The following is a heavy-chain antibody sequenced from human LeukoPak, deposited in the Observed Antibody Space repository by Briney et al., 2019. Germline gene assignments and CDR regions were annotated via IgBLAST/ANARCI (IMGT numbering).Heavy chain of an antibody. J-gene: IGHJ4*02. D-gene: IGHD3-10*01. CDR1: GYTFTGYY. CDR3: ARVAYGSGPIQDY. CDR2: INPNSGGT. V-gene: IGHV1-2*04. Sequence: ASVKVSCKASGYTFTGYYMHWVRQAPGQGLEWMGWINPNSGGTNYAQKFQGWVTMTRDTSISTAYMELSRLRSDDTAVYYCARVAYGSGPIQDYWGQGTLVTVSS.